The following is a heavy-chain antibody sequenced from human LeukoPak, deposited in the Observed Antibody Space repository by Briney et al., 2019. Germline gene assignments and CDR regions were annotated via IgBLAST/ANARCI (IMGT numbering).Heavy chain of an antibody. CDR2: IWDDGSSK. Sequence: GRSLRLSCEAPGFTFSSHGMHWVRQAPGKGLEWVAVIWDDGSSKYYAVSVKGRFTVSRDNSKNTLYLQMDSLRAEDTAVYYCARGCGGTPGCYIIDKWGQGTLVTVSS. J-gene: IGHJ4*02. CDR1: GFTFSSHG. V-gene: IGHV3-33*01. D-gene: IGHD2-21*01. CDR3: ARGCGGTPGCYIIDK.